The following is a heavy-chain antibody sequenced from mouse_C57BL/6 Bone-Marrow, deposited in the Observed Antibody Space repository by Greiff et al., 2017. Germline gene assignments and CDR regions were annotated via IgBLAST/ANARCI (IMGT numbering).Heavy chain of an antibody. CDR2: IWGDGCT. V-gene: IGHV2-3*01. D-gene: IGHD2-3*01. CDR3: ATVDGCYGMGY. CDR1: GFSLTSYG. Sequence: QVQLKESGPGLVAPSQSLSITCTASGFSLTSYGVSWVRQPPGKGLEWLGVIWGDGCTNYHSALISRMSIRKENYTSPASLKLNSTPTADTPTDFGATVDGCYGMGYWGQGTSVTVSS. J-gene: IGHJ4*01.